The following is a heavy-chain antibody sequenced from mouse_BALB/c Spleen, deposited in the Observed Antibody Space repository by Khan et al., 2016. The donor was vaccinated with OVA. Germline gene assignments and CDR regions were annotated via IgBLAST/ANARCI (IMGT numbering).Heavy chain of an antibody. CDR1: GYSITSDYA. CDR3: ARVYGGDFDY. CDR2: ISYSGNT. Sequence: VQLKESGPGLVKPSQSLSLTCTVTGYSITSDYAWNWIRQFPGNKLEWMGIISYSGNTKYNPSLKSRISVTRDTSKNQFFLQLNSVTTEDTATYYCARVYGGDFDYWGQGTTLTVSS. D-gene: IGHD2-10*02. J-gene: IGHJ2*01. V-gene: IGHV3-2*02.